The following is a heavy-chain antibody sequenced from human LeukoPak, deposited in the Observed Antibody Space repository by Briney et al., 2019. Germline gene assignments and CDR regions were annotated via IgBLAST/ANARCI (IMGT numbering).Heavy chain of an antibody. Sequence: VASVKVSCKASGYTFTGYYMHWVRQAPGQGLEWMGWINPNSGGTNYAQKFQGRVTMTRDTSISTAYMELSRLRSDDTAVYYCARTRSITGTDFDYWGQGTLVTVSS. CDR3: ARTRSITGTDFDY. V-gene: IGHV1-2*02. CDR2: INPNSGGT. J-gene: IGHJ4*02. CDR1: GYTFTGYY. D-gene: IGHD1-20*01.